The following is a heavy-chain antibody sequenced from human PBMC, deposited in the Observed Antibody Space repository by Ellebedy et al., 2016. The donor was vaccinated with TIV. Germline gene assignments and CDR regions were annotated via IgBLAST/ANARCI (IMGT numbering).Heavy chain of an antibody. CDR2: IDNSGTST. CDR1: GFTFSDFW. CDR3: ARGKDAFEL. J-gene: IGHJ3*01. Sequence: GESLKISXQASGFTFSDFWMHWVRQGPGKGLVWVSRIDNSGTSTSYVDSVKGRFTISRDNAKNMLYLQMNSLRAEDTAVYYCARGKDAFELWGRGTMVTVSS. V-gene: IGHV3-74*01.